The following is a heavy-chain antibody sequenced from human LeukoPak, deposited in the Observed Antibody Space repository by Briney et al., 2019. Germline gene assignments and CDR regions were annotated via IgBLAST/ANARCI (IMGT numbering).Heavy chain of an antibody. CDR3: ARELDFYDSSGYSGFDS. J-gene: IGHJ3*02. CDR2: ISTSGSA. D-gene: IGHD3-22*01. Sequence: SETLSLTCTVSGGSISNYYWSWIRQPAEKGLEWIGRISTSGSANYNPSLQSRVIMSVDTSKNQFSLKLRSVSAADTAVYYCARELDFYDSSGYSGFDSWGQGTMVSVFS. V-gene: IGHV4-4*07. CDR1: GGSISNYY.